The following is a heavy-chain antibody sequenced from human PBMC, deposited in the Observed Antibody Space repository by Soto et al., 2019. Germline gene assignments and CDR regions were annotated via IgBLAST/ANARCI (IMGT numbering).Heavy chain of an antibody. V-gene: IGHV3-23*01. CDR1: GFTFGSYA. D-gene: IGHD3-10*01. CDR3: AKDNGNYGSGSFSH. J-gene: IGHJ4*02. Sequence: EVQLLESGEGLVQPGGSLRLSCAASGFTFGSYAMSWVRQAPGKGLEWVSLISGTGDSSEYANSVKGRFTISRDYSKTTVFLQMNSLRAEDTAVYFCAKDNGNYGSGSFSHWGQGTLVTVSS. CDR2: ISGTGDSS.